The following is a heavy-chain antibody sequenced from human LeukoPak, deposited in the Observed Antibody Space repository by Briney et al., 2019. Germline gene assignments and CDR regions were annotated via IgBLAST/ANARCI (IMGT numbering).Heavy chain of an antibody. Sequence: PSETLSLTCTVSGGSISSSSYYWGWIRQPPGKGLEWIGSIYYSGSTYYNPSLKSRVTISVDTSKNQFSLKLSSVTAADTAVYYCARDYIVETGVVAFDIWGQGTMVTVSS. CDR2: IYYSGST. CDR3: ARDYIVETGVVAFDI. D-gene: IGHD5-12*01. J-gene: IGHJ3*02. CDR1: GGSISSSSYY. V-gene: IGHV4-39*07.